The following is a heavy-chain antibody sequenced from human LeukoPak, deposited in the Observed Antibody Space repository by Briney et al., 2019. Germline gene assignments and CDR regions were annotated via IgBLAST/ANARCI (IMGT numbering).Heavy chain of an antibody. D-gene: IGHD4-17*01. J-gene: IGHJ4*02. V-gene: IGHV3-48*04. CDR2: ISSSSSTI. Sequence: GGSLRLSCAASGFTFSSYSMNWVRQAPGKGLEWVSYISSSSSTIYYADSVKGRFTISRDNAKNSLYLQMNSLRAEDTAVYYCAKDWVTKVTTPYYFDFWGPGTLVTVSS. CDR1: GFTFSSYS. CDR3: AKDWVTKVTTPYYFDF.